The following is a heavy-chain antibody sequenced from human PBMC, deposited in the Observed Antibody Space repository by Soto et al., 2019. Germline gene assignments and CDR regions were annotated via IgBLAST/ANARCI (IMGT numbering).Heavy chain of an antibody. CDR3: ARGPAVVVPAANLPYYYYYYMDV. V-gene: IGHV1-8*01. CDR2: MNPNSGNT. CDR1: GYTFTSYD. Sequence: GASVKVSCKASGYTFTSYDITWVRQATGQGLEWMGWMNPNSGNTGYAQKFQGRVTMTRNTSISTAYMELSSLRSEDTAVYYCARGPAVVVPAANLPYYYYYYMDVWGKGTTVTVSS. D-gene: IGHD2-2*01. J-gene: IGHJ6*03.